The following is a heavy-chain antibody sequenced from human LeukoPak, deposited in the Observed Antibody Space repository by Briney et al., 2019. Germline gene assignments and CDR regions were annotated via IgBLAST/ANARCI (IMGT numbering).Heavy chain of an antibody. J-gene: IGHJ6*03. CDR2: ISGSGGST. CDR1: GFTFSSYA. V-gene: IGHV3-23*01. CDR3: AKPIQGQGYYYYYYMDV. Sequence: LPGGSLRLSCAASGFTFSSYAMSWVRQAPGKGLEWVSAISGSGGSTYYADSVKGRFTISGDNSKNTLYLQMNSLRAEDTAVYYCAKPIQGQGYYYYYYMDVWGKGTTVTVSS.